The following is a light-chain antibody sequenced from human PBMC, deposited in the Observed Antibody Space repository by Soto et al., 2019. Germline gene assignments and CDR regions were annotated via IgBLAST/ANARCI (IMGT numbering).Light chain of an antibody. CDR3: QQYNSWPPYT. V-gene: IGKV3-15*01. CDR1: QSVSSN. Sequence: EIVMQPSPATLSVSPGERATLSCRASQSVSSNLAWYQQNPGQAPRLLIYGASTRSTGIPARFSGSGSGTEFTLTISSLQSEDFAVYYCQQYNSWPPYTFGQGTKLEIK. CDR2: GAS. J-gene: IGKJ2*01.